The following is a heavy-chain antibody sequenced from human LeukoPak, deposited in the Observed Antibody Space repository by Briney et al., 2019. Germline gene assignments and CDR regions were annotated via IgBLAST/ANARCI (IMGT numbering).Heavy chain of an antibody. Sequence: PSETLSLTCTVSGGSISSYYWSWIRQPPGKGLEWIGYIYDSGSTNYNPSLKSRVTISVDTSKNQFSLKLSSVTAADTAVYYCARVSITMIRNFDYWGQGTLVTVSS. D-gene: IGHD3-22*01. CDR3: ARVSITMIRNFDY. CDR2: IYDSGST. CDR1: GGSISSYY. V-gene: IGHV4-59*12. J-gene: IGHJ4*02.